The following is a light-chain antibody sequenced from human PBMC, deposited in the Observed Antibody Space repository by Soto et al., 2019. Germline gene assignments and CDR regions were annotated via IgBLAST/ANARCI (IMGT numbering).Light chain of an antibody. CDR2: EDT. CDR3: CSYAGGNNWV. J-gene: IGLJ3*02. Sequence: QSALTQPASVSGSPGQSITISCTGTGSDVGRYNLVSWYQQHPGKAPKLVIYEDTKRPAGTSSRFSGSKSANTASLTVSGLQAEDEADYYCCSYAGGNNWVFGGGTKLTDL. CDR1: GSDVGRYNL. V-gene: IGLV2-23*01.